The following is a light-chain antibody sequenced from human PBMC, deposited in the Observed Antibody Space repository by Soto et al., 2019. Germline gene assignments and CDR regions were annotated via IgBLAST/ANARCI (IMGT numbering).Light chain of an antibody. Sequence: EIVLTQSPATLSLSPGERATLSCRASQSVSSSLAWYQQKPGQAPRFLIYDTSNRATGVPARFSGSGSGTDFPLTINSLEPEDFADYYCLQRRTWPHTFGQGTKLEIK. J-gene: IGKJ2*01. CDR3: LQRRTWPHT. V-gene: IGKV3-11*01. CDR1: QSVSSS. CDR2: DTS.